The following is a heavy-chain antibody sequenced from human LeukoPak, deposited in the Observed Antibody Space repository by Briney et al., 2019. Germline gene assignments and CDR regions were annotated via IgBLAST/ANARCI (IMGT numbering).Heavy chain of an antibody. CDR3: ARGGGLRLGETYYFDY. CDR2: IYYSGST. V-gene: IGHV4-39*06. CDR1: GGPISSSSYY. Sequence: SETLSLTCTVSGGPISSSSYYWGWIRQPPGKGLEWIGSIYYSGSTYYNPSLKSRVTISVDTSKNQFPLKLSSVTAADTAVYYCARGGGLRLGETYYFDYWGQGTLVTVSS. J-gene: IGHJ4*02. D-gene: IGHD3-16*01.